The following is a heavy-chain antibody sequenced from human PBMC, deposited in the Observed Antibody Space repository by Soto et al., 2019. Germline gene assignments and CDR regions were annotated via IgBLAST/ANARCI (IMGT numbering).Heavy chain of an antibody. Sequence: QLQLRESGSGLVKPSQTLSLTCAVSGGSISSGDYSWSWIRQPPGKGLEWIGYMYHSGSTYYNPSLKSRVTISLDRSKNQFSLKLSSVTAADTAVYYCARGGDGDYNYWGQGTLVTVSS. CDR3: ARGGDGDYNY. V-gene: IGHV4-30-2*01. CDR1: GGSISSGDYS. D-gene: IGHD4-17*01. J-gene: IGHJ4*02. CDR2: MYHSGST.